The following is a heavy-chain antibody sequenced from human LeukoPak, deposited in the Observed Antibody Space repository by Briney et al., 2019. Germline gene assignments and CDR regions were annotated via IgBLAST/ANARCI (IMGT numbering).Heavy chain of an antibody. CDR1: GFTFSSYW. CDR3: ARLLWSYDSSGHEYFQH. J-gene: IGHJ1*01. Sequence: GGSLRLSCAASGFTFSSYWMSWVRQAPGKGLEWVANIKQDGSEKYYVDSVKGRFTRSRDNAKKSLYLQMNSLRAEDTAVYYCARLLWSYDSSGHEYFQHWGQGTLVTVSS. D-gene: IGHD3-22*01. V-gene: IGHV3-7*01. CDR2: IKQDGSEK.